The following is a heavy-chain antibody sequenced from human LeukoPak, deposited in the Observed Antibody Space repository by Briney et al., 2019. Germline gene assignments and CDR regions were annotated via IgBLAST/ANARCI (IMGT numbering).Heavy chain of an antibody. D-gene: IGHD6-6*01. V-gene: IGHV1-69*04. Sequence: SVRVSCKASGGTFSSYAISWVRQAPGQGLEWMGRIIPILGIANYAQKFQGRVTITADKSTSTAYMELSSLRSEDTAVYYCARSSSSGGPYYYYGMDVWGQGTTVTVSS. CDR3: ARSSSSGGPYYYYGMDV. CDR2: IIPILGIA. J-gene: IGHJ6*02. CDR1: GGTFSSYA.